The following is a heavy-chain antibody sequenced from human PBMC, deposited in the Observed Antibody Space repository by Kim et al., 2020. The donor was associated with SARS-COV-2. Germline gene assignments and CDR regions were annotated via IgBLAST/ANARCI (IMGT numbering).Heavy chain of an antibody. CDR3: AKDRSFGVVLTYWFDP. D-gene: IGHD3-3*01. V-gene: IGHV3-33*06. CDR2: IWYDGSNK. J-gene: IGHJ5*02. Sequence: GGSLRLSCAASGFTFSSYGMHWVRQAPGKGLEWVAVIWYDGSNKYYADSVKGRFTISRDNSKNTLYLQMNSLRAEDTAVYYCAKDRSFGVVLTYWFDPWGQGTLVTVSS. CDR1: GFTFSSYG.